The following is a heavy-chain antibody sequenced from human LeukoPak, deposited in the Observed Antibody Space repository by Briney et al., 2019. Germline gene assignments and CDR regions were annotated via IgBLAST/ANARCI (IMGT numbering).Heavy chain of an antibody. CDR1: GGSFSGYY. D-gene: IGHD5-18*01. CDR3: AGNVDTAMANEDY. V-gene: IGHV4-34*01. CDR2: INHSGST. Sequence: ETLSLTCAVYGGSFSGYYWSWIRQPPGKGLEWIGEINHSGSTNYNPSLKSRVTISVDTSKNQFSLKLSSVTAADTAVYYCAGNVDTAMANEDYWGQGTLVTVSS. J-gene: IGHJ4*02.